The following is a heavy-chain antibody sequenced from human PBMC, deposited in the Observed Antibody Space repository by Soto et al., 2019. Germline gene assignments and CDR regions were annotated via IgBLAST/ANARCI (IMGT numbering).Heavy chain of an antibody. Sequence: ASVKVSCKASGYTFTSYDINWVRQATGQGLEWMGWMNPNSGNTGYAQKLQGRVTMTRNTSISTAYMELSSLRSEDTAVYYCARTIFGLVITHYNWFDPWGQGTLVTVSS. CDR1: GYTFTSYD. CDR3: ARTIFGLVITHYNWFDP. V-gene: IGHV1-8*01. CDR2: MNPNSGNT. J-gene: IGHJ5*02. D-gene: IGHD3-3*01.